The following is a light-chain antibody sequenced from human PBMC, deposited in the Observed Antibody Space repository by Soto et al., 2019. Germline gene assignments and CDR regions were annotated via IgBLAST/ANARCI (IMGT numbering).Light chain of an antibody. CDR2: DAS. CDR3: QQRSDWPRIT. Sequence: EIVLTQSPATLSLSPWERATLSCRASQTISSYLAWYQLKRGQAPRLLIYDASNRATGIPARFSGSGSGTDFTLTISSLEPEDFAVYYCQQRSDWPRITFGQGTRLEIK. CDR1: QTISSY. V-gene: IGKV3-11*01. J-gene: IGKJ5*01.